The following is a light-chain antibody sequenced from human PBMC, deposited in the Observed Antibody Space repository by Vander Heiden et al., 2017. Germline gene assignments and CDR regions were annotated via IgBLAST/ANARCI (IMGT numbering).Light chain of an antibody. CDR2: KAS. Sequence: DIQMTQSPSTLSASAGDRVTITCRASQSISIWLAWYQQKPGQAPNLLIYKASNLETGVPSRFSCSGSGTDFTLTISSLQPEDVATYYCQHYNNFPYTFGQGTKLEIK. V-gene: IGKV1-5*03. CDR3: QHYNNFPYT. CDR1: QSISIW. J-gene: IGKJ2*01.